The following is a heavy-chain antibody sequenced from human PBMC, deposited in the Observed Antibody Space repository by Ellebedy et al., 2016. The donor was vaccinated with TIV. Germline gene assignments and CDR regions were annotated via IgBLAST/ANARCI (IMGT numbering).Heavy chain of an antibody. CDR3: TTELCSSGCYPGTY. D-gene: IGHD6-19*01. CDR1: GLTFSNAW. J-gene: IGHJ4*02. CDR2: IKRNADGGTT. Sequence: GESLKISCAASGLTFSNAWMNWVRQAPGKGLEWVGRIKRNADGGTTEYTAAVKGRFIISRDDSKNTVNLEMNSLKTEDTAVYYCTTELCSSGCYPGTYWGQGTQVTVSS. V-gene: IGHV3-15*07.